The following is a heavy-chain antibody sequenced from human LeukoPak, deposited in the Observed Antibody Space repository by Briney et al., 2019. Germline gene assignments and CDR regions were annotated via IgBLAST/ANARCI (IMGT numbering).Heavy chain of an antibody. J-gene: IGHJ6*02. CDR1: GYTFTGYY. V-gene: IGHV1-2*02. D-gene: IGHD3-16*02. CDR3: ARAVVYYYYGMDV. Sequence: ASVNVSCKASGYTFTGYYMHWVRQAPGQGLAWMGWINPNSGGTNYAQKFQGRVTMTRDTSISTAYMELSRLRSDDTAVYYCARAVVYYYYGMDVWGQGTTVTVSS. CDR2: INPNSGGT.